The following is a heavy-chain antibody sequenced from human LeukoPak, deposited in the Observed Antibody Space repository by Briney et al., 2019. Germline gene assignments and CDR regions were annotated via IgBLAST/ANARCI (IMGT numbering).Heavy chain of an antibody. J-gene: IGHJ4*02. CDR1: GFAISNYY. Sequence: GGSLRLSCAASGFAISNYYMSWVRQAPGKGLEWVSVIYTGGNTYYTDAVKGRFTISRHNSKNTLYLQMNNLRAEDTAVYYCARGGPATTIDYWGRGTLVTVSS. CDR3: ARGGPATTIDY. V-gene: IGHV3-53*04. CDR2: IYTGGNT. D-gene: IGHD1-1*01.